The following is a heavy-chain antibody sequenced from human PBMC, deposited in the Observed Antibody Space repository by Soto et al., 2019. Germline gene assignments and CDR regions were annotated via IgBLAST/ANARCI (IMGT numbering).Heavy chain of an antibody. V-gene: IGHV3-30*03. J-gene: IGHJ4*02. Sequence: PGGSLRLSCAASGITFSSYGMHWVRQAPGKGLEWVAVISYDGGNKFYADSVKGRFTISRDNSKSTLYLQVDSLRPEDAAVYYCARDPKTSGGQHWAFNYFDSWGQGTLVTVSS. CDR1: GITFSSYG. D-gene: IGHD7-27*01. CDR2: ISYDGGNK. CDR3: ARDPKTSGGQHWAFNYFDS.